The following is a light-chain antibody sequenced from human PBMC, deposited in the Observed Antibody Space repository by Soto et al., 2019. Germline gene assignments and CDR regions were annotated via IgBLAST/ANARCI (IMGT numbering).Light chain of an antibody. V-gene: IGKV1-5*03. CDR3: QHYNSYSEA. CDR1: QTISSW. Sequence: DIQMTQSPSTLSASVGDPVTVTCRASQTISSWLAWYQQKPGKAPKLLIYKASTLKSGVPSRFSGSGSGTEFTLTISSLQPDDFATYYCQHYNSYSEAFGQGTKVDIK. J-gene: IGKJ1*01. CDR2: KAS.